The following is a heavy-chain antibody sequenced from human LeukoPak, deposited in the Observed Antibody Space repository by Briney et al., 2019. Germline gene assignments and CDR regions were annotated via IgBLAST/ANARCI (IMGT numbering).Heavy chain of an antibody. CDR3: TGDERRGTYGHWFDP. V-gene: IGHV4-34*01. J-gene: IGHJ5*02. CDR1: GGSFSDYF. CDR2: IKHGGST. D-gene: IGHD3-16*01. Sequence: PSETLSLTCAGHGGSFSDYFWSWIRQAPGQGLEWIGEIKHGGSTNYNSALKSRVTISVDTSKNEFSLKLTSVTAADTAVYYCTGDERRGTYGHWFDPWGQGTLVTVSS.